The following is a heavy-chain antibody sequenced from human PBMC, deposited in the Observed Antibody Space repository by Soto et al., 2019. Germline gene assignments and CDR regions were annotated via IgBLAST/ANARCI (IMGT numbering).Heavy chain of an antibody. CDR1: GFTFSSYA. V-gene: IGHV3-33*01. J-gene: IGHJ6*03. CDR3: ARDSGGDYHNYYMDV. D-gene: IGHD4-17*01. Sequence: QVQLVESGGGVVQPGRSLRLSCAASGFTFSSYAMHWVRQAPGKGLEWVTIIWYDGSNKNYADSVKGRFTISRDNSKNTVYLQMNSLIVEDTAVYYCARDSGGDYHNYYMDVWGKGTTVTVSS. CDR2: IWYDGSNK.